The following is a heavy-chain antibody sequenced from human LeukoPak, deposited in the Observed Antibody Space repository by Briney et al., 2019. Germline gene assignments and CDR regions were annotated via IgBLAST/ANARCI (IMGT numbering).Heavy chain of an antibody. CDR1: GFTFSSYW. D-gene: IGHD3-22*01. Sequence: GGSLGLSCAASGFTFSSYWMSWVRQAPGKGLEWVANIKQDGSEKYYVDSVKGRFTISRDNAKNSLYLQMSSLRAEDTAVYYCARDTYDSSSYYAHLDYWGQGTLVTVSS. CDR2: IKQDGSEK. J-gene: IGHJ4*02. V-gene: IGHV3-7*01. CDR3: ARDTYDSSSYYAHLDY.